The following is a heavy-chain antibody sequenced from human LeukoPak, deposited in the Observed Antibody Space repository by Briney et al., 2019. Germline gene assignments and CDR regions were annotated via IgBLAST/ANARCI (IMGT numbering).Heavy chain of an antibody. J-gene: IGHJ6*03. CDR2: IRGNAAQT. CDR3: ANRGVSYFYMDV. D-gene: IGHD3-16*01. Sequence: PGGSLRLSCAASGFTFGHYGMAWARQAPGKGLEWVSAIRGNAAQTFYADSVRGRFTISRDNSKSTLYLEMNSLRAEDTAVYFCANRGVSYFYMDVWGKGTTVTVSS. V-gene: IGHV3-23*01. CDR1: GFTFGHYG.